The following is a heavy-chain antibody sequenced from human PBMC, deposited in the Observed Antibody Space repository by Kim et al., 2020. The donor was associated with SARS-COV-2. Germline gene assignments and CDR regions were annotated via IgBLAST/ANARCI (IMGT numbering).Heavy chain of an antibody. Sequence: SETLSLTCTVSGGSISSYYWSWIRQPPGKGLEWIGYIYYSGSTNYNPSLKSRVTISVDTSKNQFSLKLSSVTAADTAVYYCARSGTGRDGYNLGGYFDYWGQGTLVTVSS. CDR1: GGSISSYY. D-gene: IGHD5-12*01. CDR2: IYYSGST. CDR3: ARSGTGRDGYNLGGYFDY. J-gene: IGHJ4*02. V-gene: IGHV4-59*01.